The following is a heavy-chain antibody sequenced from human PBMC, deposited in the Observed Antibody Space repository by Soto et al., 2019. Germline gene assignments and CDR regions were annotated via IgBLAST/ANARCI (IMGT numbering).Heavy chain of an antibody. CDR3: ARLVVAATGYYYYYMDV. Sequence: SETLSLTCTVSGGSISSYYWSWIRQPPGNGLEWIGYIYYSGSTNYNPSLKSRVTISVDTSKNQFSLKLSSVTAADTAVYYCARLVVAATGYYYYYMDVWGKGTTVTVSS. V-gene: IGHV4-59*01. CDR1: GGSISSYY. J-gene: IGHJ6*03. CDR2: IYYSGST. D-gene: IGHD2-15*01.